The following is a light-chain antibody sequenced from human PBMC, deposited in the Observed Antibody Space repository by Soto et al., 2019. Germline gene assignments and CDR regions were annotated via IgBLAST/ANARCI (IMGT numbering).Light chain of an antibody. J-gene: IGKJ5*01. CDR1: QNINKK. CDR2: DAF. V-gene: IGKV3-15*01. CDR3: QQYYSWSPIT. Sequence: EIELTQSPATLSVSPGERATLSCRASQNINKKLVWYQQKPGQAPRLLMSDAFNRAPSTPARFSGSGSGTEFTLSISSLQSEDFAVYFCQQYYSWSPITFGQGTRLEI.